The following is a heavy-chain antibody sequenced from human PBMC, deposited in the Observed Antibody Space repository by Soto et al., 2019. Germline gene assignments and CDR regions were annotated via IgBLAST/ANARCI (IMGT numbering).Heavy chain of an antibody. CDR3: ARDSGYDYYY. V-gene: IGHV4-39*01. J-gene: IGHJ4*02. D-gene: IGHD5-12*01. Sequence: PSETLSLTCTVSCGSISSSSYYWGWIRQPPGKGLEWIGSIYYSGSTYYNPSLKSRVTISVDTSKNQFSLKLSSVTAADTAVYYCARDSGYDYYYWGQGTLVTVSS. CDR1: CGSISSSSYY. CDR2: IYYSGST.